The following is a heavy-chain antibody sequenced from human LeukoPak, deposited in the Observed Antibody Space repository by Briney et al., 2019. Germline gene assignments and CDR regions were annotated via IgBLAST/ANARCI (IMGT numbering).Heavy chain of an antibody. D-gene: IGHD2-15*01. J-gene: IGHJ4*02. Sequence: ASVKVSCKASGYTFTGYYMHWVRQAPGQGLEWMGWINPNSGGTNYAQKFQGRVTMTRDTSISTAYMELSRMRSDDTAVYYCARDSMGYCNADSCYSHFDYWGQETLGTVSS. CDR1: GYTFTGYY. V-gene: IGHV1-2*02. CDR2: INPNSGGT. CDR3: ARDSMGYCNADSCYSHFDY.